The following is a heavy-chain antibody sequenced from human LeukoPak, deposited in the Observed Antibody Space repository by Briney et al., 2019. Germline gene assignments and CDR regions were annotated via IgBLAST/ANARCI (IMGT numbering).Heavy chain of an antibody. CDR2: IIPIFGTA. V-gene: IGHV1-69*13. Sequence: SVKVSCKASGGTFSSYAISWVRQAPGQGLEWMGGIIPIFGTANYAQKFQGRVTITADESTSTAYMELSSLRSEGTAVYYCAINDFWSGYYRWFDPWGQGTLVTVSS. CDR1: GGTFSSYA. CDR3: AINDFWSGYYRWFDP. D-gene: IGHD3-3*01. J-gene: IGHJ5*02.